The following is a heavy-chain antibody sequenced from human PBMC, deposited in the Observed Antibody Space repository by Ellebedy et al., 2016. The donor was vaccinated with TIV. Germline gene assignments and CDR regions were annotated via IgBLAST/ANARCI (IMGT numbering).Heavy chain of an antibody. CDR3: AREVLGGQGDMDV. D-gene: IGHD3-10*01. J-gene: IGHJ6*02. Sequence: PGGSLRLSCAPSGFIFSHYHMHWVRQAPGKVMEWVALIWSDGSEEYYAASVKGRFTLSRDNSKNTLSLQMNSLTAKDTAVYYCAREVLGGQGDMDVWGQGTTVTVSS. CDR2: IWSDGSEE. CDR1: GFIFSHYH. V-gene: IGHV3-33*01.